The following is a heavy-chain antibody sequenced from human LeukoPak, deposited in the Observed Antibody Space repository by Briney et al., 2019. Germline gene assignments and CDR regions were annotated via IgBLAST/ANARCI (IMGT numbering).Heavy chain of an antibody. CDR1: GFTFDDYA. D-gene: IGHD4-17*01. V-gene: IGHV3-9*01. J-gene: IGHJ4*02. CDR2: ISWNSGSI. Sequence: PGGSLRLSCAASGFTFDDYAMHWVRQAPGKGLEWVSGISWNSGSIGYADSVKGRFTIPRDNAKNSLYLQMNSLRAEDTALYYCAKPDYGDGTDYWGQGTLVTVSS. CDR3: AKPDYGDGTDY.